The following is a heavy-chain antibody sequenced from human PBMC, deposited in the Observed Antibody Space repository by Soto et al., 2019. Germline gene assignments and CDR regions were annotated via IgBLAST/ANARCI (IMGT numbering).Heavy chain of an antibody. J-gene: IGHJ4*02. CDR2: ISPYNGNT. D-gene: IGHD3-3*01. Sequence: GASVKVSCKASGYTFRNYGITCVRQAPGQGLEWMAWISPYNGNTNYAQDLQGRVTMTTDTSTSTAYMELRSLTSEDTAIYYCARDLVSGSDFWRAYNGGYFDYWGQGTLVTVSS. CDR3: ARDLVSGSDFWRAYNGGYFDY. V-gene: IGHV1-18*01. CDR1: GYTFRNYG.